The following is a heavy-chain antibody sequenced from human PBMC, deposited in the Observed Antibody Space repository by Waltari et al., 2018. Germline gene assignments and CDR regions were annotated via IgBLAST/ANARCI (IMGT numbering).Heavy chain of an antibody. V-gene: IGHV4-39*07. D-gene: IGHD3-10*01. CDR1: GGSISSSSYY. CDR3: ARSLWFGELGVY. J-gene: IGHJ4*02. CDR2: IYYSGST. Sequence: QLQLQESGPGLVKPSETLSLTCTVPGGSISSSSYYWGWIRQPPGKGLEWIGSIYYSGSTYYNPSLKSRVTISVDTSKNQFSLKLSSVTAADTAVYYCARSLWFGELGVYWGQGTLVTVSS.